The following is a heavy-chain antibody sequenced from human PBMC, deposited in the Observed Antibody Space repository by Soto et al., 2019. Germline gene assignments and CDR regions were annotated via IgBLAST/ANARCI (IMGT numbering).Heavy chain of an antibody. CDR1: GGTFSSYT. V-gene: IGHV1-69*04. D-gene: IGHD4-17*01. Sequence: ASVKVSCKASGGTFSSYTISWVRQAPGQGLEWMGRIIPILGIANYAQKFQGRVTITADKSTSTAYMELSSLRSEDTAVYYCARDLDYGDYARAGLIYYYMDVWGKGTTVTVSS. CDR3: ARDLDYGDYARAGLIYYYMDV. CDR2: IIPILGIA. J-gene: IGHJ6*03.